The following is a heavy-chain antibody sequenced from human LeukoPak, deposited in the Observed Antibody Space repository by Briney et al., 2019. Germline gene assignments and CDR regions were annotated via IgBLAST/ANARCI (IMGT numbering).Heavy chain of an antibody. V-gene: IGHV1-2*02. CDR2: INPNSGGT. J-gene: IGHJ4*02. CDR3: ARVLRAAAGTRLAYPA. CDR1: GYTFTGYY. Sequence: ASVKVSCKASGYTFTGYYMHWVRQAPGQGLEWMGWINPNSGGTNYAQKFQGSVTMPRATSISTAYMELRRLRSDDTAVYYCARVLRAAAGTRLAYPAWGQGTLVTVSS. D-gene: IGHD6-13*01.